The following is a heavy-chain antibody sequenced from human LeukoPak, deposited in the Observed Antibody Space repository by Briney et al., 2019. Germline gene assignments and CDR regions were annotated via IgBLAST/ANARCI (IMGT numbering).Heavy chain of an antibody. V-gene: IGHV4-39*01. CDR2: IYYSGST. CDR3: ARRPASPRYCSSTSCPDY. CDR1: GGSISSSSYY. Sequence: PSETLSLTCTVSGGSISSSSYYWGWIRQPPGKGLEWIGSIYYSGSTYYNPSLKSRVTISVDTSKNQFSLKLSSVTAADTAVYYCARRPASPRYCSSTSCPDYWGQGTLVTVSS. D-gene: IGHD2-2*01. J-gene: IGHJ4*02.